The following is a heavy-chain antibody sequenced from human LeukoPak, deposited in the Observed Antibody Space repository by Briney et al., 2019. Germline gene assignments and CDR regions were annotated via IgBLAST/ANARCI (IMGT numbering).Heavy chain of an antibody. V-gene: IGHV4-59*01. J-gene: IGHJ5*02. CDR1: GGSISTYY. Sequence: PSETLSLTCPVSGGSISTYYWSWVRQPPGKGLEWIGYIYYSGSTNYNPSLKSRVTMSVDTSKNQFSLKLSSVTAADTAVYYCARRAGSGRGGNIDPWGQGTLVTVSS. CDR2: IYYSGST. D-gene: IGHD3-10*01. CDR3: ARRAGSGRGGNIDP.